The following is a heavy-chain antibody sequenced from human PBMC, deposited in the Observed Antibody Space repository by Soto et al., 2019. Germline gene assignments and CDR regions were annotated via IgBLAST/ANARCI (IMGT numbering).Heavy chain of an antibody. CDR1: GFTFSSYW. D-gene: IGHD2-15*01. V-gene: IGHV3-74*01. CDR2: INSDGSST. CDR3: ARGTGDIVVVYNWFDP. Sequence: EVQLVESGGGLVQPGGYLRLCCAASGFTFSSYWMPWVRQAPGKGLVWVSCINSDGSSTSYADSVKGRFTISRDNAKNTLYLQMNSLRAEDTAVYYCARGTGDIVVVYNWFDPWGQGTLVTVSS. J-gene: IGHJ5*02.